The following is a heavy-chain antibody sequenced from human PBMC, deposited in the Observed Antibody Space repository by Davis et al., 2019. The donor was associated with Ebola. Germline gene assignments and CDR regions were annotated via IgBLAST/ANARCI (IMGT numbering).Heavy chain of an antibody. CDR1: GFTFSSYW. Sequence: LSLTCAASGFTFSSYWMSWVRQAPGKGLEWVANIKQDGSEKYYVDSVKGRFTISRDNAKNSLYLQMNSLRAEDTAVYYCANLDYGDNSGFDYWGQGTLVIVSS. J-gene: IGHJ4*02. CDR2: IKQDGSEK. V-gene: IGHV3-7*03. CDR3: ANLDYGDNSGFDY. D-gene: IGHD4-23*01.